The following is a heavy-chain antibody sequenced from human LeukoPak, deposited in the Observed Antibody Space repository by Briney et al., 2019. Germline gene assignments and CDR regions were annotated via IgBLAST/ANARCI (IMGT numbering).Heavy chain of an antibody. CDR2: IYYSVGT. V-gene: IGHV4-59*01. D-gene: IGHD3-3*01. J-gene: IGHJ5*02. CDR1: GGSISSYY. CDR3: ASGVPIWSGYHARVGWFDR. Sequence: SGTLSLTCTVSGGSISSYYWSCIRQPPGKGLGWMGYIYYSVGTKYNPSLKSRVNISVDASKNQFSLQLSSVPAADTAVYYCASGVPIWSGYHARVGWFDRWGQGTMVTVSS.